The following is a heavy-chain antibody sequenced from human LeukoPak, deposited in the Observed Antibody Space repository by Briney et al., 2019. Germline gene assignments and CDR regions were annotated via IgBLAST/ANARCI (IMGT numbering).Heavy chain of an antibody. V-gene: IGHV3-53*04. CDR1: GFTFSSYA. CDR2: IYSGGST. J-gene: IGHJ4*02. Sequence: GGSLRLSCAASGFTFSSYAMSWVRQAPGKGLEWVSVIYSGGSTYYADSVKGRFTISRHNSKNTLYLQMNSLRAEDTAVYYCARYESSYAYWGQGTLVTVSS. CDR3: ARYESSYAY. D-gene: IGHD3-22*01.